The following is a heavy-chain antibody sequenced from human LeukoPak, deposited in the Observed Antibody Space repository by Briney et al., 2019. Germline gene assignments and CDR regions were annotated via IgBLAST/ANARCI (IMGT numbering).Heavy chain of an antibody. CDR3: ARDNVGARTFDI. V-gene: IGHV3-30*04. Sequence: GGSLRLSCAASGFTFSSYAMHWVRQAPGKGLEWVAVISYDGSNKYYADSVKGRFTISRDNSKSTLYLQMNSLRAEDTAVYYCARDNVGARTFDIWGQGTMVPVSS. J-gene: IGHJ3*02. D-gene: IGHD1-26*01. CDR1: GFTFSSYA. CDR2: ISYDGSNK.